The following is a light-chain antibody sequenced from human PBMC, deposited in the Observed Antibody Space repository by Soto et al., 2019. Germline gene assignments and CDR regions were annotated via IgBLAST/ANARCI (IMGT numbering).Light chain of an antibody. Sequence: EIVLTQSPGTLSLSPGQRATLSCRASQSVSSSYLLWYQQKPGQAPRLLIYGVSSRATGIPDRFSGSGSGTDFTLPISRLEPQDFAVYYCQQNGYSPYTFGQGTKLEIK. V-gene: IGKV3-20*01. CDR3: QQNGYSPYT. CDR1: QSVSSSY. J-gene: IGKJ2*01. CDR2: GVS.